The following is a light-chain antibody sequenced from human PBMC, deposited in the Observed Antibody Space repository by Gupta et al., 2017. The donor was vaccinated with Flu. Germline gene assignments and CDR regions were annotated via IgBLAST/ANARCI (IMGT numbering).Light chain of an antibody. Sequence: LSLSPGERATLSCRASQSVSSYLAWYQQKPGQAPRLLIYDASNRATGIPARFSGSGSGTDFTLTISSLEPEDFAVYYCQQRRIGQGTKLEIK. CDR2: DAS. CDR1: QSVSSY. J-gene: IGKJ2*01. V-gene: IGKV3-11*01. CDR3: QQRR.